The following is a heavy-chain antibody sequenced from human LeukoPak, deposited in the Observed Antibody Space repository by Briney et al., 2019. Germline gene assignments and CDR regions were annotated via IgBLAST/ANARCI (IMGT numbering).Heavy chain of an antibody. J-gene: IGHJ5*02. Sequence: SSETLSLTCTVSGDSISGYYWSWIRQPPGEGLQWIGYIYYSGSTNYNPSLKSRVTISVDRSENQFSLKLGSVTAADTAVYYCARGPRVRWFDPWGQGTLVTVSS. CDR1: GDSISGYY. CDR3: ARGPRVRWFDP. V-gene: IGHV4-59*12. CDR2: IYYSGST.